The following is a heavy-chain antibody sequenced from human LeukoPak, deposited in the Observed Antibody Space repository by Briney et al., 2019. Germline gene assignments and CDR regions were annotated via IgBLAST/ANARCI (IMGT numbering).Heavy chain of an antibody. Sequence: PGGSLRLSCAASGFTFSTYAMSWVRQTPERGLEWVSAISDTGGNTFYADSVKGRFTISRDNSKSTVYLQMNRLRPEDTAVYYCARDLGPMDVWGKGTTVTVSS. J-gene: IGHJ6*04. V-gene: IGHV3-23*01. D-gene: IGHD7-27*01. CDR2: ISDTGGNT. CDR1: GFTFSTYA. CDR3: ARDLGPMDV.